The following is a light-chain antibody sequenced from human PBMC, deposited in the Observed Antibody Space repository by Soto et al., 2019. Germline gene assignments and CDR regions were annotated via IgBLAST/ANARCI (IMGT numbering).Light chain of an antibody. CDR2: GAS. CDR3: QQLNSYPSIT. CDR1: QSVSDN. V-gene: IGKV3-15*01. J-gene: IGKJ5*01. Sequence: EIVLTQPPATLSLSPGERATLSCRASQSVSDNYLAWYQRKPGQAPRLLIYGASTRAIGIPDRFSGSGSGTEFTLTISSLQSEDFATYYCQQLNSYPSITFGQGTRLEIK.